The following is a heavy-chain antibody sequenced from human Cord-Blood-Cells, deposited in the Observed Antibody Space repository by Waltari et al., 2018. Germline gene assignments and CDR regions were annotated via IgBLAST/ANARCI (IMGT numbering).Heavy chain of an antibody. Sequence: QVQLVESGGGVVQPGRSLRLSCAASGFTFSSYAMHWVRQAPGKGLERVAVISYDGSNKYDADCVKSPFTSSSDKSKTTLYLQMTRLRAKVTAVYYCARDGDGYSGYEFDYWRQGTLVSVSS. CDR3: ARDGDGYSGYEFDY. CDR2: ISYDGSNK. CDR1: GFTFSSYA. J-gene: IGHJ4*02. V-gene: IGHV3-30-3*01. D-gene: IGHD5-12*01.